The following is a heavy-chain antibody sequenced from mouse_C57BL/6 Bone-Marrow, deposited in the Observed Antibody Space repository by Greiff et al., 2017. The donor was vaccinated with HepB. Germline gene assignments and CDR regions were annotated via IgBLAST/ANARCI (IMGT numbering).Heavy chain of an antibody. D-gene: IGHD1-1*01. J-gene: IGHJ3*01. CDR1: GYTFTSYW. Sequence: VQLQQPGAELVKPGASVKMSCKASGYTFTSYWITWVKQRPGQGLEWIGDIYPGGGYTNYNEKFKGKATLTADKSSSTAYMQFSSLTSEDSAIYYCARRGYGSSSPAWFAYWGQGTLVTVSA. CDR3: ARRGYGSSSPAWFAY. CDR2: IYPGGGYT. V-gene: IGHV1-55*01.